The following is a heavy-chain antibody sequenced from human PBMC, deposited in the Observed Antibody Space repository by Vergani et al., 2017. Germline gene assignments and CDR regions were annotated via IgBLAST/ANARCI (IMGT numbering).Heavy chain of an antibody. CDR3: VTYDSSGSDAWDI. V-gene: IGHV4-30-2*01. CDR2: IYQSGST. CDR1: GGSISSGGYS. Sequence: QLQLQESGSGLVKPSQTLSLTCAVSGGSISSGGYSWSWIRQPPGKGLEWIGYIYQSGSTYYNPSLKSRVTRSVDRSKNQFSLKLSSVTAADTAVYYCVTYDSSGSDAWDIWGQGTMVTVSS. J-gene: IGHJ3*02. D-gene: IGHD3-22*01.